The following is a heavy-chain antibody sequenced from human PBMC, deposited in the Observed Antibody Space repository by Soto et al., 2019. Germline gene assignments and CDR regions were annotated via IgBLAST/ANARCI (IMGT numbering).Heavy chain of an antibody. V-gene: IGHV1-18*04. CDR3: ARGGECSSTSCYTPNYYFGLGV. J-gene: IGHJ6*02. Sequence: QVQLMQSGVEVKKPGASVRVSCQASGYNFVNYGITWVRQAPGQGLEWLGWISAYSGNKNYAQNFQGRVTMTTDQSTSTAYMEVRSLRSDDTAVYFCARGGECSSTSCYTPNYYFGLGVWGQGTTVIVSS. D-gene: IGHD2-2*02. CDR2: ISAYSGNK. CDR1: GYNFVNYG.